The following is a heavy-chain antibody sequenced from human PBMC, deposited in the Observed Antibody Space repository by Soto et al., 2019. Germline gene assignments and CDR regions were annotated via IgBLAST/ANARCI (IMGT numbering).Heavy chain of an antibody. CDR2: IIPIFGTA. Sequence: SVKVSCKASGGTFSSYAISWVRQAPGQGLEWMGGIIPIFGTANYAQKFQGRVTITADESTSTAYMELSSLRSEDTAVYYCARGVTTINYYYYGMDVWGQGTTFTVSS. D-gene: IGHD4-17*01. CDR1: GGTFSSYA. V-gene: IGHV1-69*13. CDR3: ARGVTTINYYYYGMDV. J-gene: IGHJ6*02.